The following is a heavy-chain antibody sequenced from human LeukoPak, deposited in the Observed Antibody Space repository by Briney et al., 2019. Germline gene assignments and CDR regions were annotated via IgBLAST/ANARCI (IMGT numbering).Heavy chain of an antibody. V-gene: IGHV1-46*01. D-gene: IGHD6-13*01. CDR1: GYTFTSYY. J-gene: IGHJ4*02. CDR3: ARDPFIAAAGIPFDY. Sequence: ASVKVSCKASGYTFTSYYMHWVRQAPGQGLEWMGVISPSDGSTDYAQKFQGRVTMTRDMSTSTVYMELSSLRSEDTAVYYCARDPFIAAAGIPFDYWGQGTLVTVSS. CDR2: ISPSDGST.